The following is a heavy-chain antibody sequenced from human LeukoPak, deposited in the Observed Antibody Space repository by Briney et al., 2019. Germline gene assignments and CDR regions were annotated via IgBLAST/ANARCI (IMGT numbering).Heavy chain of an antibody. CDR1: GGSFSGYY. CDR3: ARVRGATVTTGDYYYYMDV. CDR2: INHSGST. V-gene: IGHV4-34*01. J-gene: IGHJ6*03. D-gene: IGHD4-17*01. Sequence: TSETLSLTCAVYGGSFSGYYWSWIRQPPGKGLEWIGEINHSGSTNYNPSLKSRVTMSLDTSKNQFSLKLTSVTAADTAVYYCARVRGATVTTGDYYYYMDVWGKGTTVTISS.